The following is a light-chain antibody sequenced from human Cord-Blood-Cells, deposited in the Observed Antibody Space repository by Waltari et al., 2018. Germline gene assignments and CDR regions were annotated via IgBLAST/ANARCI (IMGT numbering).Light chain of an antibody. CDR1: QSVISY. V-gene: IGKV3-11*01. J-gene: IGKJ4*01. CDR2: DAS. CDR3: QQRSNWPLT. Sequence: DIVLTQSPATLSLSPGERATRSCRASQSVISYLAWYHQKPGQAPSLLIYDASNRATGIPARFSGSGSGTDFTLTISSLEPEDFAVYYCQQRSNWPLTFGGGTKVEIK.